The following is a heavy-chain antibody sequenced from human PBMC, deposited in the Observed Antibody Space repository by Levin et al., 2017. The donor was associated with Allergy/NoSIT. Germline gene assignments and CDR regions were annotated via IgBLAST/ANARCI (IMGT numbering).Heavy chain of an antibody. CDR3: TTETSNYYDSSGPPRGYYNYGMDV. CDR1: GFTFSNAW. Sequence: GESLKISCAASGFTFSNAWMSWVRQAPGKGLEWVGRIKSKTDGGTTDYAAPVKGRFTISRDDSKNTLYLQMNSLKTEDTAVYYCTTETSNYYDSSGPPRGYYNYGMDVWGQGTTVTVSS. J-gene: IGHJ6*02. V-gene: IGHV3-15*01. CDR2: IKSKTDGGTT. D-gene: IGHD3-22*01.